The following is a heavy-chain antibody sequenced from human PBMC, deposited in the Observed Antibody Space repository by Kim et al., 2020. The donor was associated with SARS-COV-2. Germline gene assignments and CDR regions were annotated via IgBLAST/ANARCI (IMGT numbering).Heavy chain of an antibody. V-gene: IGHV3-11*04. Sequence: ADSVRGRFTISRDNAKNSLYLQMSSLRAEDMAVYYCARAPYGDYPYYFDYWGQGTLVTVSS. CDR3: ARAPYGDYPYYFDY. D-gene: IGHD4-17*01. J-gene: IGHJ4*02.